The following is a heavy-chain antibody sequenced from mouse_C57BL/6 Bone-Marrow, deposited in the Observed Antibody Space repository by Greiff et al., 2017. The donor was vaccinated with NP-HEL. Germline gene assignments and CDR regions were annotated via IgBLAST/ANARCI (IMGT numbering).Heavy chain of an antibody. CDR1: GYTFTSSD. J-gene: IGHJ2*01. CDR3: ARGFYYFGY. D-gene: IGHD1-1*01. CDR2: IYPRDGST. V-gene: IGHV1-85*01. Sequence: QVQLQQSGPELVKPGASVKFSCKASGYTFTSSDINWVKQRPGQGLEWIGWIYPRDGSTKYNEKFKGKATVTVDTSSSTTYMELHSLTSEDAAVYVCARGFYYFGYGGQGTTLTVSS.